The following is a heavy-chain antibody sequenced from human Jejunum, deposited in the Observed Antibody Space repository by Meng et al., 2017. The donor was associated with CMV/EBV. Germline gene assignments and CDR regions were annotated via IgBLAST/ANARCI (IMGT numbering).Heavy chain of an antibody. Sequence: NYYWDWIRQPPGKGLEWIGYIYYSGSTKYTPSLKSRVTVSVDTSKNQFHLRLSSVTAADTAVYYCARLKLVVPAAARDYYYGLDVWGQGTTVTVSS. D-gene: IGHD2-2*01. J-gene: IGHJ6*02. CDR1: NYY. CDR2: IYYSGST. CDR3: ARLKLVVPAAARDYYYGLDV. V-gene: IGHV4-59*01.